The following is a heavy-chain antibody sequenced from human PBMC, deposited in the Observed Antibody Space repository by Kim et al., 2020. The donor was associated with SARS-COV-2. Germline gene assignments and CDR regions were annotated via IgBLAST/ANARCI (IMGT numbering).Heavy chain of an antibody. CDR1: GYTFTSYD. V-gene: IGHV1-8*01. D-gene: IGHD5-18*01. CDR2: MNPNSGNT. Sequence: ASVKVSCKASGYTFTSYDINWVRQATGQGLEWMGWMNPNSGNTGYAQKFQGRVTMTRNTSISTAYMELSSLRSEDTAVYYCAGVDFPWIQLWLLGYYYYGMDVWGQGTTVTVCS. J-gene: IGHJ6*02. CDR3: AGVDFPWIQLWLLGYYYYGMDV.